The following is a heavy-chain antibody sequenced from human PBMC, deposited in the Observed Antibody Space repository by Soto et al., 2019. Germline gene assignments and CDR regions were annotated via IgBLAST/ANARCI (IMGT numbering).Heavy chain of an antibody. CDR2: INHSGST. V-gene: IGHV4-34*01. CDR1: GGSFSGYY. Sequence: QVQLQQWGAGLLKPSETLSLTCAVYGGSFSGYYWSWIRQPPWKGLEWIGEINHSGSTNYNPSLKSRVTISVDTSKNQFSLKLSSVTAADTAVYYCARNGGDRPFDYWGQGTLVTVSS. CDR3: ARNGGDRPFDY. J-gene: IGHJ4*02. D-gene: IGHD2-21*02.